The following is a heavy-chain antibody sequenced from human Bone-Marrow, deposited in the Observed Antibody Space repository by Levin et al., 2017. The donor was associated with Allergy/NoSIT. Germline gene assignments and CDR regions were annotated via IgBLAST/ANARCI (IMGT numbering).Heavy chain of an antibody. CDR2: ISHSGTT. V-gene: IGHV4-4*02. CDR3: ARDIRDGTCLDT. Sequence: SETLTLTCTVSGDSISSINYWSWVRQPPGKGLEWIGEISHSGTTKYRSSLESRVTISLDTSKNQLSLELTSVTAADTAVYYCARDIRDGTCLDTWGQGILVTVSS. CDR1: GDSISSINY. D-gene: IGHD1-14*01. J-gene: IGHJ5*02.